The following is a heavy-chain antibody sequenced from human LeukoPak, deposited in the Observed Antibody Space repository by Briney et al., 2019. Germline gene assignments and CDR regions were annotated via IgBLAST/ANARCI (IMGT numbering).Heavy chain of an antibody. CDR1: GFTFSSYA. Sequence: GGSLRLSCAASGFTFSSYAMTWVRQAPGKGLEWVSTISGSGGSTYYADSVKGRFTISRDNSKNTLYLQMNSLRAEDTAVYYCARVWSTSCYRYWGQGTLVTVSS. CDR2: ISGSGGST. D-gene: IGHD2-2*02. V-gene: IGHV3-23*01. CDR3: ARVWSTSCYRY. J-gene: IGHJ4*02.